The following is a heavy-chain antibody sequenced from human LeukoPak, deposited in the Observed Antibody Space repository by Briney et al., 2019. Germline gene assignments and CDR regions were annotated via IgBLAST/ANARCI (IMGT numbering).Heavy chain of an antibody. Sequence: SETLSLTCTVSGGSISSSSYYWGWIRQPPGKGLEWIGSIYYSGSTYYNPSLKSRVTISVDTSKNQFSLKLSSVTAADTAVYYCARQWTTVTSGAFDIWGQGTMVTVSS. CDR2: IYYSGST. D-gene: IGHD4-17*01. CDR1: GGSISSSSYY. V-gene: IGHV4-39*01. J-gene: IGHJ3*02. CDR3: ARQWTTVTSGAFDI.